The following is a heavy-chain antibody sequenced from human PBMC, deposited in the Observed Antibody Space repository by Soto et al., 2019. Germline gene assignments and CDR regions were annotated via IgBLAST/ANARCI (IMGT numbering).Heavy chain of an antibody. CDR3: ARHHSSPNLYYYYYGMDV. V-gene: IGHV4-39*01. Sequence: SETLSLTCTVSGGSISSSSYYWGWIRQPPGKGLEWIGSIYYSGSTYYNPSLKSRVTISVDTSKNQFSLKLSSVTAADTAVYYCARHHSSPNLYYYYYGMDVWGQGTTVTVSS. CDR1: GGSISSSSYY. CDR2: IYYSGST. J-gene: IGHJ6*02.